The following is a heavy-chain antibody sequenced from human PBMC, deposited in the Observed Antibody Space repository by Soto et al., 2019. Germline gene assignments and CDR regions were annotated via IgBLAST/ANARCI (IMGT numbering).Heavy chain of an antibody. Sequence: PGGSLRLSCAASGFTFSNAWMNWVRQAPGKGLEWVGRIKSKTDGGTTDYAAPVKGRFTISRDDSKNTLYLQMNSLKTEDTAVYYCTTDYTGGYANYYYGMDVWGQGTTVTVSS. J-gene: IGHJ6*02. V-gene: IGHV3-15*07. CDR3: TTDYTGGYANYYYGMDV. D-gene: IGHD3-16*01. CDR1: GFTFSNAW. CDR2: IKSKTDGGTT.